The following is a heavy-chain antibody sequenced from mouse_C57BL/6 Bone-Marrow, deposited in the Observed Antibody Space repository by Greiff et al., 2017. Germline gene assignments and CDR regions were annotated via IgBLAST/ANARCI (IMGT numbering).Heavy chain of an antibody. Sequence: VQLKESGGDLVKPGGSLKLSCAASGFTFSSYGMSWVRQTPDKRLEWVATISSGGSYTYYPDSVKGRFTIFRENAKNTLYLKMSSLKSEDTAMYYCARLIYYDYDEGFAYWGQGTLVTVSA. CDR1: GFTFSSYG. D-gene: IGHD2-4*01. CDR3: ARLIYYDYDEGFAY. CDR2: ISSGGSYT. J-gene: IGHJ3*01. V-gene: IGHV5-6*01.